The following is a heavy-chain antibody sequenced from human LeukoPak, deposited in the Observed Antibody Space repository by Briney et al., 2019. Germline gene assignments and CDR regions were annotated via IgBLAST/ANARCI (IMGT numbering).Heavy chain of an antibody. Sequence: GGSLRLSCAASGFTFSSYSMNWVRQAPGKGLEWVSYISSSSSPIYYADSVKGRFIISRDKAKNSLSLQMNSLRDEDTAVYYCARVRYCSSTSCYLYNYYGMDVWGQGTTVTVSS. D-gene: IGHD2-2*01. CDR2: ISSSSSPI. CDR1: GFTFSSYS. J-gene: IGHJ6*02. CDR3: ARVRYCSSTSCYLYNYYGMDV. V-gene: IGHV3-48*02.